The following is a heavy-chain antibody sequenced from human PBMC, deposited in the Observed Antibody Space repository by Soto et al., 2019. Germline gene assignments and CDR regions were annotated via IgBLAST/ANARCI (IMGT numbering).Heavy chain of an antibody. V-gene: IGHV1-69*02. D-gene: IGHD3-10*01. Sequence: QVHLVQSGAEVKKPGSSVKVSCKASGGTFSSYTISWVRQAPVQGLEWMGRIIPILGIPHYAQKFQGRVTITADKSTSTVYMELSSLRSEDTDVYSCASFRGAYGMDVWGQGTTVTVSS. CDR1: GGTFSSYT. CDR3: ASFRGAYGMDV. J-gene: IGHJ6*02. CDR2: IIPILGIP.